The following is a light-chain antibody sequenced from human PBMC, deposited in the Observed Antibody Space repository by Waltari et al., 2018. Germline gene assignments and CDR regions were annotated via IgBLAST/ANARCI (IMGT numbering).Light chain of an antibody. V-gene: IGLV1-40*01. CDR2: QDN. CDR1: SSNIGSYY. J-gene: IGLJ2*01. Sequence: QSVLTQPPSVSGAPGQRVTISCTGSSSNIGSYYVSWYQQLPGTTPKLLIYQDNKRPSGVSDRFSGSKSGTSASLTITGLQTEDEADYYCLSYDSSLSAYIFGGGTRLTVL. CDR3: LSYDSSLSAYI.